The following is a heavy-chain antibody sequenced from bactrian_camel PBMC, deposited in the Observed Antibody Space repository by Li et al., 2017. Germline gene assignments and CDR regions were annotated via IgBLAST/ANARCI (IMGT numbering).Heavy chain of an antibody. CDR3: AADSPTARADVRTLYPNY. Sequence: QLVESGGGSVQAGGSLRVSCVISGYTYRSYCMGWFRQGPGKEREGVAAIDASGNTNYAASVKGRFTISKDNAKNTLYLQMNSLKPEDTAMYYCAADSPTARADVRTLYPNYLGQGTQVTVSS. CDR1: GYTYRSYC. CDR2: IDASGNT. V-gene: IGHV3S28*01. D-gene: IGHD5*01. J-gene: IGHJ4*01.